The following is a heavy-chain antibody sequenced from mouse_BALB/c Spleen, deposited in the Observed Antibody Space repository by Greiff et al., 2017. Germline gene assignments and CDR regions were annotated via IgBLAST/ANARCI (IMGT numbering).Heavy chain of an antibody. CDR3: ARNWARGFAY. V-gene: IGHV2-4-1*01. CDR1: GFSLTSYG. Sequence: QVQLQQSGPGLVQPSQSLSITCTVSGFSLTSYGVHWVRQSPGKGLEWLGVIWSGGSTDYNAAFISRLSISKDNSKSQVFFKMNSLQADDTAIYYCARNWARGFAYWGQGTLVTVSA. J-gene: IGHJ3*01. CDR2: IWSGGST.